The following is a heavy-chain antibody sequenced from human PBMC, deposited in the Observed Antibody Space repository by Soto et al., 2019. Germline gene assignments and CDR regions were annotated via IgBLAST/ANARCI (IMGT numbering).Heavy chain of an antibody. CDR2: INPNSGGT. J-gene: IGHJ6*02. V-gene: IGHV1-2*04. Sequence: EASVKVSCKASGYTFTGYYMHWVRQAPGQGLEWMGWINPNSGGTNYAQKFQGWVTMTRDTSISTAYMELSRLRSDDTAVYYCAREVSSRNVGTNYYYYGMDVWGQGTTVTVSS. CDR3: AREVSSRNVGTNYYYYGMDV. CDR1: GYTFTGYY. D-gene: IGHD6-13*01.